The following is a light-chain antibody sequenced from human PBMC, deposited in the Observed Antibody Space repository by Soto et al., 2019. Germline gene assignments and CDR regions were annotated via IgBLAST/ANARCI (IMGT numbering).Light chain of an antibody. Sequence: DIQMTQSPSTLSGSVGDRVTITCRASQTISSWLAWYQQKPGKAPKLLIYKASTLKSGVPSRFRGSGSGTEFPLTISSLQPDDFATYYRQHYNSYSEAFGQGTKVELK. CDR2: KAS. CDR3: QHYNSYSEA. J-gene: IGKJ1*01. CDR1: QTISSW. V-gene: IGKV1-5*03.